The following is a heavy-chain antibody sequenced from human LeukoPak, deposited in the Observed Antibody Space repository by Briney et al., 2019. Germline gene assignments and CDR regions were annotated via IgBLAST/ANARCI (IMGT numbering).Heavy chain of an antibody. CDR3: ARDLYGEHPFDY. J-gene: IGHJ4*02. CDR1: GYTFTSYY. CDR2: IIPILGIA. D-gene: IGHD4-17*01. Sequence: ASVKVSCKASGYTFTSYYMHWVRQAPGQGLEWMGRIIPILGIANYAQKFQGRVTITADKSTSTAYMELSSLRSEDTAVYYCARDLYGEHPFDYWGQGTLVTVSS. V-gene: IGHV1-69*04.